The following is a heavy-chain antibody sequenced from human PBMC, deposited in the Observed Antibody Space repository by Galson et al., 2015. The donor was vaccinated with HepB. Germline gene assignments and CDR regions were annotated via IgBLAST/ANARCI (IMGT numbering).Heavy chain of an antibody. CDR1: GFTFSSYA. J-gene: IGHJ6*03. CDR3: AKDTGPIVVVPAASRGDYYYMDV. D-gene: IGHD2-2*01. CDR2: ISGSGGST. Sequence: LRLSCAASGFTFSSYAMTWVRQAPGKGLEWVSAISGSGGSTYYADSVKGRFTISRDNAKNSLYLQMNSLRAEDTALYYCAKDTGPIVVVPAASRGDYYYMDVWGKGTTVTVSS. V-gene: IGHV3-23*01.